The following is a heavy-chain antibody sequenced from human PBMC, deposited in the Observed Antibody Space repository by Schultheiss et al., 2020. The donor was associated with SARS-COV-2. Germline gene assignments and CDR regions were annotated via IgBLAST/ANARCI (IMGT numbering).Heavy chain of an antibody. CDR2: IYYSGST. Sequence: GSLRLSCSVSGGSISSYYWSWIRQPPGKGLEWIGYIYYSGSTNYNPSLKSRVTISVDTSKNQFSLKLSSVTAADTAVYYCARGGFFEEGADAFDIWGQGTMVTVSS. CDR1: GGSISSYY. CDR3: ARGGFFEEGADAFDI. D-gene: IGHD3-3*01. V-gene: IGHV4-59*01. J-gene: IGHJ3*02.